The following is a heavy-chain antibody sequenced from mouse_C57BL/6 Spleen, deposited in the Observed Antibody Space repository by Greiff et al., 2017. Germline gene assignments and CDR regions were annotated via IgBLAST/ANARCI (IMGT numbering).Heavy chain of an antibody. CDR3: ARSFYDYDVGAMDY. Sequence: VQLQQSGAELARPGASVKMSCKASGYTFTSYTMHWVKQRPGQGLEWIGYINPSSGYTKYNQKFKDKATLTADTSSSTAYMQLSSLTSEDSAVYYCARSFYDYDVGAMDYWGQGTSVTVSS. J-gene: IGHJ4*01. CDR2: INPSSGYT. V-gene: IGHV1-4*01. D-gene: IGHD2-4*01. CDR1: GYTFTSYT.